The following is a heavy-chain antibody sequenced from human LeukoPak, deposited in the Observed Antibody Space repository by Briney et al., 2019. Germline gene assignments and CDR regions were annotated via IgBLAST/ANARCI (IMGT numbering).Heavy chain of an antibody. CDR1: GFTVSSNY. D-gene: IGHD6-13*01. Sequence: GGSLRLSCVASGFTVSSNYMSWVRQAPGKGLEWVSVIYSGGSTYYADSVKGRFTISRDNSKNTLYLQMNSLRAEDTAVYYCARGLGYSSSCFDYWGQGTLVTVSS. V-gene: IGHV3-53*01. CDR3: ARGLGYSSSCFDY. CDR2: IYSGGST. J-gene: IGHJ4*02.